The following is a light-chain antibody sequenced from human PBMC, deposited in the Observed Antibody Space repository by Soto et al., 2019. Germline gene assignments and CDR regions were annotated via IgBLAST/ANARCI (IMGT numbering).Light chain of an antibody. CDR1: GSDVGGYVY. Sequence: QSALTQPPSASGSPGESVTISCTGTGSDVGGYVYVSWYQHHPGRAPKLLIYEVARRPSGVPDRFSGSKSGNTASLTVSGLQADDEADYYCSSYAGSTNLVFGGGTKLTVL. CDR2: EVA. J-gene: IGLJ3*02. CDR3: SSYAGSTNLV. V-gene: IGLV2-8*01.